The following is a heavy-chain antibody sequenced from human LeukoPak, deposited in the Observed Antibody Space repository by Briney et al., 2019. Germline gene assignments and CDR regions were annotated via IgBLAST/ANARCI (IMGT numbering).Heavy chain of an antibody. CDR2: IRYDGSND. V-gene: IGHV3-30*02. J-gene: IGHJ1*01. CDR3: ARVASSLYFQH. D-gene: IGHD6-13*01. Sequence: GGSLRLSCAASGFTFSSYGMHWVRQAPGKGLKWVACIRYDGSNDYYTDSVKGRFTISRDNSKNTVYLQMNSLRAEDSAVYYCARVASSLYFQHWGQGTLVTVSS. CDR1: GFTFSSYG.